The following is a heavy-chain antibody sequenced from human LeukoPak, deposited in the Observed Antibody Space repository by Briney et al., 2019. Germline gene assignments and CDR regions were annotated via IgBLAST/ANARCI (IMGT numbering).Heavy chain of an antibody. CDR2: ISSSVRTI. V-gene: IGHV3-48*03. CDR1: GFTFSSYE. Sequence: PGGSLRLSCAASGFTFSSYEMNWVRQAPGKGLEWVSYISSSVRTIYYADSVTGRFTISRDNAKNTLYLQMHGLRVDDTAVYYCARNYGGNSRDARDVLDIWGQGTILTVSS. CDR3: ARNYGGNSRDARDVLDI. J-gene: IGHJ3*02. D-gene: IGHD4-23*01.